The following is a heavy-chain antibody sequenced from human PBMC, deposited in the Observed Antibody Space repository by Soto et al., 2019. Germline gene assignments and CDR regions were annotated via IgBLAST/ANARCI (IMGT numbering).Heavy chain of an antibody. CDR1: GGSVSSGGYF. V-gene: IGHV4-34*01. CDR2: INHSGST. J-gene: IGHJ6*02. D-gene: IGHD6-13*01. Sequence: SETLSLTCAVSGGSVSSGGYFWSWIRQPPGKGLEWIGEINHSGSTDYNPSLKSRVTISVDTSKNQFSLKLTSVTAADTAVYYCARAKATAATFRDYYYGMDVWGQGTTVTVSS. CDR3: ARAKATAATFRDYYYGMDV.